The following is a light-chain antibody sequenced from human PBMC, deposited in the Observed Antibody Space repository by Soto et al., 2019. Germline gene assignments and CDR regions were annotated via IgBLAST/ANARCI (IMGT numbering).Light chain of an antibody. Sequence: QSVLTQPASVSGSPGQSITMSCTGTSSDVGGYNYVSWYQQHPGKAPKLMIYEVSNRPSGVSNRFSGSKSGNTASLTISGLPAEDEADYYCSSYTSSSTLYVFGTGTKVTV. CDR1: SSDVGGYNY. V-gene: IGLV2-14*01. J-gene: IGLJ1*01. CDR3: SSYTSSSTLYV. CDR2: EVS.